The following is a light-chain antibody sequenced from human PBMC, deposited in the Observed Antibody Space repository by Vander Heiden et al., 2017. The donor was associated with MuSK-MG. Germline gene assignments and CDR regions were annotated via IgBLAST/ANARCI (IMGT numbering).Light chain of an antibody. CDR1: QGISSY. CDR3: QQSYSTPRT. J-gene: IGKJ1*01. V-gene: IGKV1-39*01. CDR2: DAS. Sequence: DIQMTQSPSSLSASVGDRVTITCRASQGISSYLNWYQQKPGKVPKLLIYDASSLESGVPSRFSGSGSGTDFTLTISSLQPEDFATYHCQQSYSTPRTFGEGTKVEIK.